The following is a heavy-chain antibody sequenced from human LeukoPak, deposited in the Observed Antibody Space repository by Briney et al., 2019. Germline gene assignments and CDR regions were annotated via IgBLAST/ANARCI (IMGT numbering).Heavy chain of an antibody. D-gene: IGHD3-22*01. CDR1: GGSISSYY. CDR3: ARDRYYDSSGSDDAFDI. J-gene: IGHJ3*02. CDR2: IYYSGST. Sequence: SETLSLTCTVSGGSISSYYWSWIRQPPGKGLEWIGYIYYSGSTNYNPSLKSRVTISVDTSKNQFSLKLSSVTAADTAVYYCARDRYYDSSGSDDAFDIWGQGTMDTVSS. V-gene: IGHV4-59*01.